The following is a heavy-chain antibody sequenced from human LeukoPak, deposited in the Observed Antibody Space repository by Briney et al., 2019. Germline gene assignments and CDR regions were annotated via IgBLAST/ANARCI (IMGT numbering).Heavy chain of an antibody. Sequence: GGSLRPSCAASGFNFSSYGMHWVRQAPGKGLEWVALVWYDGTTKHYADSVRGRFTISRDNSKNTLHLQMNGLRAEDTAIYYCAKVPYSGSYHDYFFDSWGQGTLVTVSS. V-gene: IGHV3-33*06. CDR1: GFNFSSYG. D-gene: IGHD1-26*01. CDR3: AKVPYSGSYHDYFFDS. CDR2: VWYDGTTK. J-gene: IGHJ4*02.